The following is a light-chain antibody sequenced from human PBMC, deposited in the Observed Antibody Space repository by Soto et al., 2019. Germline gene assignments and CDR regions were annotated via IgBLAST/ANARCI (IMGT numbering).Light chain of an antibody. J-gene: IGLJ3*02. CDR3: LLYYVSARLGV. CDR2: STS. Sequence: QAVVTQETSLTVSPGGTVTLTCASSTGPVTSGNFPNWFQQKPGQAPRTLIYSTSRKHSWTPARFSGSLLGGKAALTLSGVQPEDEAEYYCLLYYVSARLGVFGGGTKVTVL. V-gene: IGLV7-43*01. CDR1: TGPVTSGNF.